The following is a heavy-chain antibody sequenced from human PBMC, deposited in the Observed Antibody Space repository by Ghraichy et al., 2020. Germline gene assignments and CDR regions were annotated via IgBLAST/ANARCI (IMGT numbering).Heavy chain of an antibody. V-gene: IGHV3-23*01. CDR1: GFTFSSYA. CDR3: AKDQGESY. J-gene: IGHJ4*02. D-gene: IGHD1-26*01. Sequence: SCAASGFTFSSYAMSWVRQAPGKGLEWVSGISGSGGSTYYAGSVKGRFTISRDNSKNTLFLQMNGLRAEDTAVYYCAKDQGESYWGQGTLVTVSS. CDR2: ISGSGGST.